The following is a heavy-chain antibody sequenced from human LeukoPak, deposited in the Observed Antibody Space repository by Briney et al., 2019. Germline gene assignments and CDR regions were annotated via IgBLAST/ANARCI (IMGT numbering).Heavy chain of an antibody. V-gene: IGHV3-23*01. CDR1: GFTFSSYA. CDR3: APLAANIFDY. D-gene: IGHD6-25*01. J-gene: IGHJ4*02. Sequence: GGSLRLSCAASGFTFSSYAMSWVRLAPGKGLEWVSAITGSGSSTYYAGSVKGRFTTSRDNSKRTLYLQMNSLRVEDTAVYYCAPLAANIFDYWGQGTLVTASS. CDR2: ITGSGSST.